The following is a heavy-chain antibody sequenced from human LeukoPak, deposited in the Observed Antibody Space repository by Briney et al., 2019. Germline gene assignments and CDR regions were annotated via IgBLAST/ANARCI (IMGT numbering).Heavy chain of an antibody. D-gene: IGHD4-11*01. J-gene: IGHJ4*02. CDR2: IYTSGST. CDR1: GGSISSYY. CDR3: ARHGPVTRGPYYFDY. Sequence: PSETLSLTCTVSGGSISSYYWSWIRQPPGKGLEWIGYIYTSGSTNYNPSLKSRVTISVDTSKNQFSLKLSSVTAADTAVYYCARHGPVTRGPYYFDYWGQGTLVTVSS. V-gene: IGHV4-4*09.